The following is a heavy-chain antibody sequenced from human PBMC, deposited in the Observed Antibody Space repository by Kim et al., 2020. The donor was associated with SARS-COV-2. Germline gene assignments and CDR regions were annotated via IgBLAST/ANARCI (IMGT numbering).Heavy chain of an antibody. CDR1: GGSISSTNW. CDR2: VHHSGST. D-gene: IGHD2-15*01. J-gene: IGHJ4*02. V-gene: IGHV4-4*02. CDR3: AREISAVGRSFDS. Sequence: SETLSLTCTVSGGSISSTNWWCCVRQYPGERLEGIRGVHHSGSTSYNPSLKSRRTISVDKSKNQFSLNLSSVTAADTAMYYCAREISAVGRSFDSWGQGTLLSV.